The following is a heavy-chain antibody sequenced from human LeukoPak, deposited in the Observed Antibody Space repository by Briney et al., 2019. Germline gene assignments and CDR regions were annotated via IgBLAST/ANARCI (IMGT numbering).Heavy chain of an antibody. CDR1: GGSVSSGNYY. CDR3: ARDARYYDSSGYYYWFDP. Sequence: SETLSLTCTVSGGSVSSGNYYWTWIRQPPGKGLEWIGYIYYSGSTNYNPSLKGRVTISVDTSKNQFSLKLSSVTAADTAVYYCARDARYYDSSGYYYWFDPWGQGTLVTVSS. V-gene: IGHV4-61*01. D-gene: IGHD3-22*01. CDR2: IYYSGST. J-gene: IGHJ5*02.